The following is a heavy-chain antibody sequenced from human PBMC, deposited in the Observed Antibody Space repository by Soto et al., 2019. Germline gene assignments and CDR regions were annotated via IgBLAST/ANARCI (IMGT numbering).Heavy chain of an antibody. Sequence: SETLSLTCTVSGGSISSYCWSWIRQPPGKGLEWIGYIYYSGSTNYNPSLKSRVTISVDTSKNQFSLKLSSVTAADTAVYYCARGITYYYDSSGYYVWFDPWGQGTLVTVSS. J-gene: IGHJ5*02. V-gene: IGHV4-59*08. D-gene: IGHD3-22*01. CDR3: ARGITYYYDSSGYYVWFDP. CDR1: GGSISSYC. CDR2: IYYSGST.